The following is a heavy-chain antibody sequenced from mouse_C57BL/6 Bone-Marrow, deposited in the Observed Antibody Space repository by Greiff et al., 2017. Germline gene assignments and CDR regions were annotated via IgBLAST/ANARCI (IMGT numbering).Heavy chain of an antibody. CDR3: ARACIYYGSSCLYYGG. Sequence: LQQSGADLVKPGASVKMSCKASGYTFTSYSMHWVKQTPRKGLEWIGDIYPGSGATYYDEKFKGKATLTVDKSSNTAYMQLSSLTSEDSAVYFCARACIYYGSSCLYYGGWGTGTTVSVAS. CDR2: IYPGSGAT. D-gene: IGHD1-1*01. V-gene: IGHV1-12*01. CDR1: GYTFTSYS. J-gene: IGHJ1*03.